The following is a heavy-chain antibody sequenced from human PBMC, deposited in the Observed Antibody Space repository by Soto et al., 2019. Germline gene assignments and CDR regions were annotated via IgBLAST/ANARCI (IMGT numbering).Heavy chain of an antibody. Sequence: SETLSLTCTVSGGSISSGDYYWSWIRQHPGKGLEWIGTIYFSGTTYYNPCLKSRVTISVDTSKNQFSLNLSSVTAADTAVYYCARRDRSGFSYWLDTWGQGTLVTVSS. D-gene: IGHD3-22*01. CDR2: IYFSGTT. V-gene: IGHV4-31*03. CDR3: ARRDRSGFSYWLDT. CDR1: GGSISSGDYY. J-gene: IGHJ5*02.